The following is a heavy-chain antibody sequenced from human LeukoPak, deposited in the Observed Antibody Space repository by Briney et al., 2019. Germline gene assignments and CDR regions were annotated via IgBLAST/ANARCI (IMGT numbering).Heavy chain of an antibody. CDR3: ARVLTTVVTHPDGAFDI. Sequence: ASETLSLTCTVSGGSISSYYWSWIRQPPGKGLERIGYIYYSGSTNYNPSLKSRVTISVDTSKNQFSLKLSSVTAADTAVYYCARVLTTVVTHPDGAFDIWGQGTMVTVSS. CDR1: GGSISSYY. V-gene: IGHV4-59*01. CDR2: IYYSGST. J-gene: IGHJ3*02. D-gene: IGHD4-23*01.